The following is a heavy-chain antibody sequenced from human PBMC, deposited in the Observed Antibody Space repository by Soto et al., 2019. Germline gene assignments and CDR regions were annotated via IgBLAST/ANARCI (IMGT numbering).Heavy chain of an antibody. J-gene: IGHJ3*02. CDR2: ISAYNGNT. V-gene: IGHV1-18*01. CDR3: ARDATAYCSSTSCRANDAFDI. CDR1: GYTFTSYG. D-gene: IGHD2-2*01. Sequence: QVQLRQSGAEVKKPGASVKVSCKASGYTFTSYGISWVRQAPGQGLEWMGWISAYNGNTNYAQKLQGRVTMTTDTSTSTAYMELRSLRSDDTAVYYCARDATAYCSSTSCRANDAFDIWGQGTIVTVSS.